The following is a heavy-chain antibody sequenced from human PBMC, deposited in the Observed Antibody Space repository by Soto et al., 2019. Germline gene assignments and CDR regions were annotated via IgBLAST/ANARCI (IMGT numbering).Heavy chain of an antibody. V-gene: IGHV4-4*02. Sequence: SETLSLTCAVSSGSISSSNWWSWVRQPPGKGLEWIGEIYHSGSTNYNPSLKSRVTISVDKSKNQFSLKLSSVTAADTAVYYCAREGTGTTYYFDYWGQGTLVTVSS. J-gene: IGHJ4*02. D-gene: IGHD1-7*01. CDR1: SGSISSSNW. CDR3: AREGTGTTYYFDY. CDR2: IYHSGST.